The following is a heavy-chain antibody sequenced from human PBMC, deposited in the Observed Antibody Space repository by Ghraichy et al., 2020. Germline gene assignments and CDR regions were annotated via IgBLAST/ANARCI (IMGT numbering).Heavy chain of an antibody. CDR1: GGSISSYY. CDR3: AREGRNGDYVG. CDR2: IYYSGST. D-gene: IGHD4-17*01. J-gene: IGHJ3*01. V-gene: IGHV4-59*01. Sequence: SETLSLTCTVSGGSISSYYWSWIRQPPGKGLEWIGYIYYSGSTNYNPSLKSRVTISVDTSKNQFSLKLSSVTAADTAVYYCAREGRNGDYVGWGQGTMVTVSS.